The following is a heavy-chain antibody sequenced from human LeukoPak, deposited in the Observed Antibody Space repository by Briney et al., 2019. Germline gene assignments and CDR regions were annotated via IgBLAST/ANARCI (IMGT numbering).Heavy chain of an antibody. Sequence: PGGSLRLSCTASGFTFNIYAMTWVRQAPGKGLEWVSGLSARGDSTYYADSVKGRFTISRDNSKNTLYLQMNSLRAEDTAVYYCYIPYYDTSAYKGYWGQGTLVTVSS. CDR3: YIPYYDTSAYKGY. V-gene: IGHV3-23*01. CDR2: LSARGDST. J-gene: IGHJ4*02. D-gene: IGHD3-22*01. CDR1: GFTFNIYA.